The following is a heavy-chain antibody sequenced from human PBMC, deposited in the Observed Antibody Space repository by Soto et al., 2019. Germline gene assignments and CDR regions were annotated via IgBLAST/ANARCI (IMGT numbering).Heavy chain of an antibody. D-gene: IGHD6-13*01. Sequence: QVQLVQSGAEVKKPGSSVKVSCKASGGTFSSYAISWVRQAPGQGLEWMGGIIPIFGTANYAQKFQGRVTITADESTSTAYMELSSLRSEDTAVYYCAGRIAAAGTVHYYYGMDVWGQGTTVTVSS. J-gene: IGHJ6*02. V-gene: IGHV1-69*12. CDR2: IIPIFGTA. CDR3: AGRIAAAGTVHYYYGMDV. CDR1: GGTFSSYA.